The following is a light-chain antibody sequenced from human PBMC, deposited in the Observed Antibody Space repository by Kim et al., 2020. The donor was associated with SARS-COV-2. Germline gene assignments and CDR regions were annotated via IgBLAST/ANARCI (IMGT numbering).Light chain of an antibody. V-gene: IGLV3-21*04. CDR3: QVWDNSAYQVV. CDR2: YDD. Sequence: APGQTATITCGGDNIGSESVHWYQQRPGQAPLMVISYDDNRPSGIPARFSGSNSGNTATLTISRVEVGDEADYYCQVWDNSAYQVVFGGGTQLTVL. CDR1: NIGSES. J-gene: IGLJ2*01.